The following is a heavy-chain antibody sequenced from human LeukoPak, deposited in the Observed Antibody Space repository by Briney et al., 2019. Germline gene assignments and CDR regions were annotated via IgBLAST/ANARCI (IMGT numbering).Heavy chain of an antibody. V-gene: IGHV4-59*01. Sequence: SETLSLTCRVSGGSISSYYWSWIRQPPGKGLEWIGYIYSSGSTNYNPSLKSRVTISADTSKNQFSLKLSSVTAADTAVYYCARGDYYYMDVWGKGTTVTVPS. CDR3: ARGDYYYMDV. J-gene: IGHJ6*03. CDR2: IYSSGST. D-gene: IGHD1-26*01. CDR1: GGSISSYY.